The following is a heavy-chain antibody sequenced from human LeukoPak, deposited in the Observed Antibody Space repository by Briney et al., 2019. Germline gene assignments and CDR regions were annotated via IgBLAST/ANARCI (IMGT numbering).Heavy chain of an antibody. Sequence: GTSVKVSCKASGFTFTSSAMQWVRPARGQRLEWIGWIVVGSGNTNYAQKFQERVTITRDMSTSTAYMELSSLRSEDTAVYYCAAEVYDSSGYQRSSYWGQGTLVTVSS. CDR3: AAEVYDSSGYQRSSY. CDR1: GFTFTSSA. J-gene: IGHJ4*02. D-gene: IGHD3-22*01. V-gene: IGHV1-58*02. CDR2: IVVGSGNT.